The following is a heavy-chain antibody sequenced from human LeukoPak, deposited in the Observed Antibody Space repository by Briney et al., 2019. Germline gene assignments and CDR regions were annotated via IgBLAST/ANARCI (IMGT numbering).Heavy chain of an antibody. CDR3: ARGPGIAVTGKYFQH. CDR2: INLNSGDT. D-gene: IGHD6-19*01. CDR1: GYTFTGYY. J-gene: IGHJ1*01. V-gene: IGHV1-2*02. Sequence: ASVEVSCKASGYTFTGYYMHWVRQAPGQGLEWMGWINLNSGDTNYAQKFQGRVTMTRDTSISTAYMEVSRLRSDDTAVYYCARGPGIAVTGKYFQHWGQGTLVTVSS.